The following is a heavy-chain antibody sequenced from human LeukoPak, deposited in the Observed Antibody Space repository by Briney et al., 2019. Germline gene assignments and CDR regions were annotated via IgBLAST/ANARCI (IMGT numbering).Heavy chain of an antibody. V-gene: IGHV3-7*01. CDR1: GFTFSSYW. Sequence: GGSLRLSCAASGFTFSSYWMSWVRQAPGKGLERVANIKQDGSEKYYVDSVKGRFTISRDNAKNSLYLQMNSLRAEDTAVYYCARGSSAFRFGEALDYWGQGTLVTVSS. J-gene: IGHJ4*02. CDR2: IKQDGSEK. CDR3: ARGSSAFRFGEALDY. D-gene: IGHD3-10*01.